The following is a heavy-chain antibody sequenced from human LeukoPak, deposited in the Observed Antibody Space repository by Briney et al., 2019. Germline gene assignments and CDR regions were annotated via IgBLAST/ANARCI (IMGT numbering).Heavy chain of an antibody. Sequence: SVKVSFKASGFTFTRSAVQWVRQARGQGLEWIGWIVVGSGNTNYAQKFQERVTITRDMSTSTAYMELSSLRSEDTAVYYCAAARGATIELLDYWGQGTLVTVSS. J-gene: IGHJ4*02. D-gene: IGHD5-12*01. V-gene: IGHV1-58*01. CDR1: GFTFTRSA. CDR3: AAARGATIELLDY. CDR2: IVVGSGNT.